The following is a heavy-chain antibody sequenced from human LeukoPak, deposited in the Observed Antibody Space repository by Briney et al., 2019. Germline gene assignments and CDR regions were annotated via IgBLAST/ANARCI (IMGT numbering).Heavy chain of an antibody. CDR1: GYTFTGYY. CDR3: ARDDYDFWSGRDYYYYMDV. CDR2: INPNSGGT. J-gene: IGHJ6*03. D-gene: IGHD3-3*01. V-gene: IGHV1-2*02. Sequence: GASVKVSCKASGYTFTGYYMHWVRQAPGQGLEWMGWINPNSGGTNYAQKFQGRVTMTRDTSISTAYMELSRLRSEDTAVYYCARDDYDFWSGRDYYYYMDVWGKGTTVTVSS.